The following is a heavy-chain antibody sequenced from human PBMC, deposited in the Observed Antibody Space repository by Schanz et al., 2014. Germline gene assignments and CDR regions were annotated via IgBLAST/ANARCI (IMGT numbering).Heavy chain of an antibody. V-gene: IGHV1-2*02. CDR2: INPNSDGT. CDR3: ARGDVNWFDP. Sequence: QVQLMQSGAEMKKPGASVKVSCKASGYSFTDFYIHWLRQATGQGPEWLGWINPNSDGTKYAQKFQARVTMNRDTSVNTAYLELSSLTSDDTAVYYCARGDVNWFDPWGQGTLVTVSS. J-gene: IGHJ5*02. CDR1: GYSFTDFY.